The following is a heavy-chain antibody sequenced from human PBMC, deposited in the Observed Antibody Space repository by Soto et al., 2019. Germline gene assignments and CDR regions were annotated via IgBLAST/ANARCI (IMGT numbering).Heavy chain of an antibody. J-gene: IGHJ6*02. V-gene: IGHV3-23*01. CDR2: ISDGGERT. CDR1: GFTFSDYV. Sequence: EVLLLESGGDSVQPGGSLRLSCVASGFTFSDYVMSWVSQVPGKGLEWVSSISDGGERTDYRDSVRGRFTISRDNARFTLHLQMNSLRVDDTATYFCARDRSTDFGLDVWGQGTTVTVSS. D-gene: IGHD3-3*01. CDR3: ARDRSTDFGLDV.